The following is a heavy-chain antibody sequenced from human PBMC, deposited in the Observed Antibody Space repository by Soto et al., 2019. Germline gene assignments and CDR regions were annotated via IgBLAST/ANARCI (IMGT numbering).Heavy chain of an antibody. CDR2: IYYSGST. D-gene: IGHD6-19*01. CDR1: GGSISSYY. V-gene: IGHV4-59*01. Sequence: SETLSLTCTVSGGSISSYYWSWIRQPPGKGLEWIGYIYYSGSTNYNPSLKSRVTISVDTSKNQFSLKLSSVTAADTAVYYCARVPSSGWIDYWGQGTLVTVSS. CDR3: ARVPSSGWIDY. J-gene: IGHJ4*02.